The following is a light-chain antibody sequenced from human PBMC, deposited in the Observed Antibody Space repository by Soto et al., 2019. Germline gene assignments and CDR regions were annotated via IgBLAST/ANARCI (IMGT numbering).Light chain of an antibody. CDR1: QSISSW. CDR3: QQYNSSPWT. Sequence: DIQMTQSPSTLSASVGDRVTITCRASQSISSWLAWYQQKPGKPTKLLIYKASSLESGVPSRFSGSGSGTEFTLTISSLQPDDFATYYCQQYNSSPWTFGQGTKVEIK. CDR2: KAS. V-gene: IGKV1-5*03. J-gene: IGKJ1*01.